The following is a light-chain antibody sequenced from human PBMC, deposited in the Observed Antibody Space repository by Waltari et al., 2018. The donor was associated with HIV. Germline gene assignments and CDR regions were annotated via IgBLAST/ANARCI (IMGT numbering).Light chain of an antibody. CDR2: SNI. Sequence: QSVLTQPPSASGTPGQRVTISCSGSSSNLGSNTVNWYQQLPGTAPKLLIYSNIQRPSGVPDRFSGSKSGTSASLAISGLQSDDEADYYCAAWDDSLNGLWVFGGGTKLTVL. J-gene: IGLJ3*02. CDR1: SSNLGSNT. V-gene: IGLV1-44*01. CDR3: AAWDDSLNGLWV.